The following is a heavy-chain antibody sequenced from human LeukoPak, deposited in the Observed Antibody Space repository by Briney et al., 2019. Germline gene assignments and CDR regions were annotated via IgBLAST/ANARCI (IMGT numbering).Heavy chain of an antibody. CDR3: ALGYCSGGSCYDYYGMDV. CDR1: GFTFSSYS. J-gene: IGHJ6*02. V-gene: IGHV3-21*01. D-gene: IGHD2-15*01. CDR2: ISSSSSYI. Sequence: PGGSLRLSCAASGFTFSSYSMNWVRQAPGKGLEWVSSISSSSSYIYYADTVKGRFTISRDNAKNSLYLQMNSLRAEDTAVYYCALGYCSGGSCYDYYGMDVWAKGPRSPSP.